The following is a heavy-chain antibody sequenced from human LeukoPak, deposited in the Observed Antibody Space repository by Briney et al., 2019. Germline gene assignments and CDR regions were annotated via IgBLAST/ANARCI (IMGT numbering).Heavy chain of an antibody. J-gene: IGHJ5*02. V-gene: IGHV3-23*01. Sequence: GGSLRLSCAASGFIFSNYALMWVRQAPGKGLEWVSSITGGGDETFYADSVKGRFSLSRDNSKNMLYLQMYSLEAEDTAMYYCAKGAAAGLVDWFDPWGQGTLVTVSS. CDR2: ITGGGDET. CDR1: GFIFSNYA. D-gene: IGHD6-13*01. CDR3: AKGAAAGLVDWFDP.